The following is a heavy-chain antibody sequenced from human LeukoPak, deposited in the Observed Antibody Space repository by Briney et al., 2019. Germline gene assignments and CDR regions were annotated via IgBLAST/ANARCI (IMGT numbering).Heavy chain of an antibody. V-gene: IGHV1-18*01. Sequence: ASVKVSCKASGYTFSSSGINWVRQAPGQRLEWMGWISAYNGNTNYAQKLQGRVTMTTDTSTSTAYMELRSLRSDDTAVYYCAREHYSNYLFDYWGQGTLVTVSS. CDR1: GYTFSSSG. J-gene: IGHJ4*02. D-gene: IGHD4-11*01. CDR2: ISAYNGNT. CDR3: AREHYSNYLFDY.